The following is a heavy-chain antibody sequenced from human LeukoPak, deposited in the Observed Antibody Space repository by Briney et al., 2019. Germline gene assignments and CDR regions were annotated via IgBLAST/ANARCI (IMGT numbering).Heavy chain of an antibody. CDR3: SRGRRDGCTGPWYFDL. D-gene: IGHD5-24*01. V-gene: IGHV4-34*01. J-gene: IGHJ2*01. CDR2: INYSGST. CDR1: GGSFSGYY. Sequence: SETLSLTCAVYGGSFSGYYWSWIRQPPGKGLEWIGEINYSGSTNYNPSLESRVTISVDTSKNQFSLKLSSVTAADTAVYYCSRGRRDGCTGPWYFDLWGRGTLVTVSS.